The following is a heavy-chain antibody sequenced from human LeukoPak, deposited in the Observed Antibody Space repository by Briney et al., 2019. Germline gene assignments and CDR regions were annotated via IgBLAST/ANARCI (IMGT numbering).Heavy chain of an antibody. CDR1: GFTFSNAW. D-gene: IGHD1-1*01. CDR3: TGRQNWPIY. J-gene: IGHJ4*02. V-gene: IGHV3-15*01. CDR2: IKSKTDGATT. Sequence: PGGSLRLSCAASGFTFSNAWMSWVRQAPGKGLEWVGRIKSKTDGATTDYAAPVKGRFTVSRDDSKNMLYLHMNSLETEDTAVYYCTGRQNWPIYWGLGTLVTVSS.